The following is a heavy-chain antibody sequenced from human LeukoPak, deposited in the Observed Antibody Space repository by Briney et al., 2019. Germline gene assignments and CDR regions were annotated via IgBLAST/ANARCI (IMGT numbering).Heavy chain of an antibody. Sequence: GGSLRLSCAASGFTFSNSAMSWVRQAPGKGLEWVSAISGSGGSTYYADSVKGRFTISGDNSKNTVYLQMNSLRAEDTAVYYCAKDPDCTSGICYTFFDYWGQGTLVTVSS. CDR2: ISGSGGST. CDR1: GFTFSNSA. V-gene: IGHV3-23*01. D-gene: IGHD2-8*01. J-gene: IGHJ4*02. CDR3: AKDPDCTSGICYTFFDY.